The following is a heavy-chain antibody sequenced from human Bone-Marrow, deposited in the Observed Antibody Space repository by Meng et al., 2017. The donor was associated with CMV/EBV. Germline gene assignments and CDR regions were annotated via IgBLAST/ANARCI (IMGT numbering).Heavy chain of an antibody. V-gene: IGHV3-20*04. J-gene: IGHJ6*02. D-gene: IGHD2-2*01. CDR1: GFTFDDYG. CDR3: ARSPRRYYCSSTSCYSDYYYGMDV. Sequence: GGSLRLSCAASGFTFDDYGMSWVRQAPGKGLEWVSGINWNGGRTGYADSVKGRFTISRDNAKNSLYLQMNSLRAEDTALYYCARSPRRYYCSSTSCYSDYYYGMDVWGQGTTVTVSS. CDR2: INWNGGRT.